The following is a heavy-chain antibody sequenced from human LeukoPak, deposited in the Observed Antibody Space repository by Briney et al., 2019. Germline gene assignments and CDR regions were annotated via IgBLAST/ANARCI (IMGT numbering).Heavy chain of an antibody. CDR2: INYSGST. Sequence: SETLSLTCTVSGGSISSYYWGWIRQPPGQGLEWIGYINYSGSTNYNPSLKSRVTISVDTSKNQFSLKLSSVTAADTAVYYCARDTYCSGGSCYPYYYYMDVWGKGTTVTVSS. V-gene: IGHV4-59*01. J-gene: IGHJ6*03. CDR3: ARDTYCSGGSCYPYYYYMDV. CDR1: GGSISSYY. D-gene: IGHD2-15*01.